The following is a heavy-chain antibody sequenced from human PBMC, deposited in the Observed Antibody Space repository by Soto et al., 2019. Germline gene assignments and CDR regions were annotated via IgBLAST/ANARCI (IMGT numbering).Heavy chain of an antibody. CDR2: IDWDDDK. J-gene: IGHJ4*02. CDR1: GFSLSSRGLR. Sequence: GPGPTRVNPTQTLTLTCRVSGFSLSSRGLRVSWNRQPPGKALEWLARIDWDDDKFYSPSLRTRLAISKGTSKNQVVLTMTNVDPMDTATYYCARSPGGFTVATYFFDYWGQGTLVTVSS. V-gene: IGHV2-70*04. CDR3: ARSPGGFTVATYFFDY. D-gene: IGHD3-16*01.